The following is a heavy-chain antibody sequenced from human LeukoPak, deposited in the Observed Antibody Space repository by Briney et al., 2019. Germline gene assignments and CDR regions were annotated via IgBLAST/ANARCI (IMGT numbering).Heavy chain of an antibody. J-gene: IGHJ5*02. D-gene: IGHD3-16*01. CDR3: ARRGIWDLQIGNWFDP. CDR1: GDSITTNSYW. V-gene: IGHV4-39*01. Sequence: SETLSLTCSISGDSITTNSYWWGWIRQSPGKGLEWIGSIYSSGNSYYNPSLKTRATISPDTSKNQYSLRLTSVTAADTAIYYCARRGIWDLQIGNWFDPRGQGILVIVSS. CDR2: IYSSGNS.